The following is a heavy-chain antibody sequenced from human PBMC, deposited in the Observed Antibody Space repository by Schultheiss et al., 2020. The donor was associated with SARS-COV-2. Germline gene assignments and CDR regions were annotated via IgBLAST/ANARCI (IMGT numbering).Heavy chain of an antibody. Sequence: GESLKISCAASGFTFSSYEMNWVRQAPGKGLEWVSYISSSGSTIYYADSVKGRFTISRDNAKNSLYLQMNSLRAEDTAVYYCARDPHYDFWSGYLPGWYFDLWGRGTLVTVSS. CDR2: ISSSGSTI. J-gene: IGHJ2*01. CDR1: GFTFSSYE. D-gene: IGHD3-3*01. CDR3: ARDPHYDFWSGYLPGWYFDL. V-gene: IGHV3-48*03.